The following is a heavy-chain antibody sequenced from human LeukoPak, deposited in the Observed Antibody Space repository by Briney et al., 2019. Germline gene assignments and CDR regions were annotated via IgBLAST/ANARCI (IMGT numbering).Heavy chain of an antibody. CDR1: GFTVRSCY. CDR2: IYSGGST. V-gene: IGHV3-53*01. CDR3: TRDYGGNGNEC. Sequence: GGSLRLSCAASGFTVRSCYMNWVRQAPGQGLEWVSVIYSGGSTYYADSVKGRFTITRDTSKNTLYLQMNNRRAEDTAMYYCTRDYGGNGNECWGLGTLVTVSS. D-gene: IGHD4-23*01. J-gene: IGHJ4*02.